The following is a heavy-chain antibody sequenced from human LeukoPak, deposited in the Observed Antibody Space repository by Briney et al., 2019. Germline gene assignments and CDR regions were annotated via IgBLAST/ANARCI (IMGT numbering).Heavy chain of an antibody. Sequence: SETLSLTCTVSGVSISSGDYYWSWIRQPPGKGLEWIGYIYYSGSTYYNPSLKSRVTISVDTSKNQFSLKLSSVTAADTAVYYCASPFSGAAVTDYWGQGTLVTVSS. D-gene: IGHD6-13*01. CDR2: IYYSGST. CDR3: ASPFSGAAVTDY. J-gene: IGHJ4*02. CDR1: GVSISSGDYY. V-gene: IGHV4-30-4*08.